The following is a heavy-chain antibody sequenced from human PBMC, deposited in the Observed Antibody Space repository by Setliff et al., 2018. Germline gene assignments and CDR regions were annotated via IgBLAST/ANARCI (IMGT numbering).Heavy chain of an antibody. V-gene: IGHV4-39*01. CDR2: IYYSGST. CDR1: GGSISSSSYY. J-gene: IGHJ6*03. CDR3: ARLAGGAGGFYYYYYYMDV. Sequence: PSETLSLTCTVSGGSISSSSYYWGWIRQPPGKGLEWTGSIYYSGSTYYNPSLKSRVTISVDTSKNQFSLKLRSVTAADTAVYYCARLAGGAGGFYYYYYYMDVWGKGATVT. D-gene: IGHD6-13*01.